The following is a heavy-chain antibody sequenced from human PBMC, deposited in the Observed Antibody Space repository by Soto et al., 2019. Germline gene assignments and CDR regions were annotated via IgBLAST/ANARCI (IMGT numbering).Heavy chain of an antibody. CDR3: VRQGIGDLHGLVDV. D-gene: IGHD3-10*01. J-gene: IGHJ6*02. Sequence: QVQLQQSGPGLVKPSETLSLTCTVSSGPSRSHNWGWIRQPPGEGLELIGYIYHTGDTSYNPSLSSRVTISADTSTNHISLTLRSVTAADTAVYYCVRQGIGDLHGLVDVWGQGTRVSISS. V-gene: IGHV4-59*08. CDR2: IYHTGDT. CDR1: SGPSRSHN.